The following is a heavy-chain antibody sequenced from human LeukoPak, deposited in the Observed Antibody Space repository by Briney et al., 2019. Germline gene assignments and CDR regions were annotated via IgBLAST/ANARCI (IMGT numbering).Heavy chain of an antibody. D-gene: IGHD3-16*02. CDR1: GFTFSNYA. J-gene: IGHJ4*02. Sequence: PGGSLRLSCAASGFTFSNYAMHWVRQAPGLGLEWVAIISNDGSDERSADSVKGRFTISRDNSKNTLYLQMNSLRADDTAVYYCARPTPGEFSFLIDYWGQGTLVTVSS. CDR3: ARPTPGEFSFLIDY. V-gene: IGHV3-30*01. CDR2: ISNDGSDE.